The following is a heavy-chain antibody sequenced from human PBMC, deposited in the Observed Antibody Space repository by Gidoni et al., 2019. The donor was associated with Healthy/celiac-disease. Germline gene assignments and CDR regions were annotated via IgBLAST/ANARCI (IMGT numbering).Heavy chain of an antibody. J-gene: IGHJ3*02. CDR2: ISGSGGST. CDR1: GFAFGSDA. D-gene: IGHD3-22*01. V-gene: IGHV3-23*01. CDR3: AKDPLITMIVNQAFDI. Sequence: EVQLLVSGGGLVQPGGSLRLSCAASGFAFGSDAMSWVRQAPGKGLEWVSAISGSGGSTYYADSVKGRFTISRDNSKNTLYLQMNSLRAEDTAVYYCAKDPLITMIVNQAFDIWGQGTMVTVSS.